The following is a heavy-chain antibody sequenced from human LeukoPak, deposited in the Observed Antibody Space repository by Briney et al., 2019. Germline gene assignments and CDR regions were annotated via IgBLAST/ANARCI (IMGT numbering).Heavy chain of an antibody. D-gene: IGHD4-17*01. V-gene: IGHV1-46*01. CDR1: GYTFTSYY. J-gene: IGHJ5*02. CDR3: ARGPTVTTSPYNWFDP. CDR2: INPSGGST. Sequence: GASVKVSCKASGYTFTSYYMHWGRQAPGQGLQWMGIINPSGGSTSYAQKFQGRVTMTRDTSTSTVYMELSSLRSEDTAVYYCARGPTVTTSPYNWFDPWGQGTLVTVSS.